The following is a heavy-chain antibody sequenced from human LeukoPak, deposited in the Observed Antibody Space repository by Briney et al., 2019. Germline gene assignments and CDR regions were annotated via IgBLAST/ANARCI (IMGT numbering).Heavy chain of an antibody. CDR2: IYYSGST. CDR3: ARQDSSY. V-gene: IGHV4-39*01. Sequence: SETLSLTCTVSGGSINSSSYYWGWIRQPPGKGLEWIGSIYYSGSTYDNPSLKSRVTISVDTSKNQFSLRLSSVTAADTAVYYCARQDSSYWGQGTLVTVSS. D-gene: IGHD3-22*01. J-gene: IGHJ4*02. CDR1: GGSINSSSYY.